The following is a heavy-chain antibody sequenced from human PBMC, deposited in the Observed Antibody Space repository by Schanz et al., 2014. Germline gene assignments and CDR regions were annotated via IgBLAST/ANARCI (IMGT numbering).Heavy chain of an antibody. J-gene: IGHJ6*02. Sequence: QVQLVQSGAEVKKPGSSMKVSCKASGGTFSTYPINWLRQAPGQGLEWIGWISAQTGDTRYARKIQGRVTITRDASSTAAFLELRSLRYDDTAVNDCERDHVASTDYDYFFYDLDVWAPGITVIVSS. CDR2: ISAQTGDT. D-gene: IGHD3-16*01. CDR1: GGTFSTYP. V-gene: IGHV1-18*04. CDR3: ERDHVASTDYDYFFYDLDV.